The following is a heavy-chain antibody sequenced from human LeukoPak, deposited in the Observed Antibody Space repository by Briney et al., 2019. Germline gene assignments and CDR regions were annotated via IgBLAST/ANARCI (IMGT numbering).Heavy chain of an antibody. D-gene: IGHD3-9*01. V-gene: IGHV1-69*13. Sequence: SVKVSCKASGGTFSSYAISWVRQAPGQGLEWMGGIIPIFGTANYAQKFQGRVTITADESTSTAYMELSSLRSEDTAVYYCARVNDILTGYYNGYFNYWGQGTLVTVSS. CDR2: IIPIFGTA. CDR3: ARVNDILTGYYNGYFNY. CDR1: GGTFSSYA. J-gene: IGHJ4*02.